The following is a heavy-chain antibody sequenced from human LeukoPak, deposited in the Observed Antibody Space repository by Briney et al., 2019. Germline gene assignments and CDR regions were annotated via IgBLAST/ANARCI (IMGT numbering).Heavy chain of an antibody. CDR1: GFTFSSYA. D-gene: IGHD6-19*01. Sequence: GGALRLSCAASGFTFSSYAMHWVRQAPGKGLEFVSAISSNGGSTYYANSVKGRFTISRDNSKNTLYLQMGSLRAEDMAVYYCAREFLRSNRIAVGRGGPFDPWGQGTLVTVSS. CDR3: AREFLRSNRIAVGRGGPFDP. V-gene: IGHV3-64*01. CDR2: ISSNGGST. J-gene: IGHJ5*02.